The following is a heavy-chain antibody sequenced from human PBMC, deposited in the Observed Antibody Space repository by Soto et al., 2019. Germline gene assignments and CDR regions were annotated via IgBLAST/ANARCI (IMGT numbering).Heavy chain of an antibody. Sequence: KTSETLSLTCAVSGYSISSGYYWGWIRQPPGKGLEWIGSIYHSGSTYYNPSLKSRVTISVDTSKNQFSLKLSSVTAADTAVYYCARDRPYSSGWFDYWGQGTLVTVSS. J-gene: IGHJ4*02. CDR3: ARDRPYSSGWFDY. V-gene: IGHV4-38-2*02. CDR1: GYSISSGYY. CDR2: IYHSGST. D-gene: IGHD6-19*01.